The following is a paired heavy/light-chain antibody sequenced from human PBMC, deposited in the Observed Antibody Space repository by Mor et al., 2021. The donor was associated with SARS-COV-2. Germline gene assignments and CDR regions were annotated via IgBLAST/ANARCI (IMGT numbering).Light chain of an antibody. Sequence: QSALTQPASVSGSPGQSITISCTGTSSDVGNYNLVSWYQQHPGKAPKLMIYEVSKRPSGVSNRFSGSKSGNTASLTISGLQAEDEADYYCCSYAGSRVFGGGTKLTVL. CDR3: CSYAGSRV. CDR1: SSDVGNYNL. V-gene: IGLV2-23*02. J-gene: IGLJ3*02. CDR2: EVS.
Heavy chain of an antibody. D-gene: IGHD3-22*01. CDR2: IYRGGST. CDR3: ARDPYYYDNSGYFGYYYGMDV. CDR1: GFTVSSNY. Sequence: EVQLVESGGGLVQSGGSLRLSCAASGFTVSSNYMSWVRQAPGKGLEWVSVIYRGGSTYYTDSVKGRFTISRDNSKNTLYLQMNSLRAEDTAVYYCARDPYYYDNSGYFGYYYGMDVWGQGTTVTVSS. V-gene: IGHV3-66*01. J-gene: IGHJ6*02.